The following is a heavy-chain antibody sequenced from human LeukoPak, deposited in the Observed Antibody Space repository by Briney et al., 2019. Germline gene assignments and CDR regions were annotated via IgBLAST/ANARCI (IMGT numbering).Heavy chain of an antibody. CDR1: GGTFSSYA. CDR3: ARESSGYCSGGSCDWFEP. Sequence: GASVKVSCKASGGTFSSYAISWVRQAPGQGLEWMGGIIPIFGTANYAQKFQGRVTITADKSTSTAYMELSSLRSEDTAVYYCARESSGYCSGGSCDWFEPWGQGTLVTVSS. D-gene: IGHD2-15*01. J-gene: IGHJ5*02. CDR2: IIPIFGTA. V-gene: IGHV1-69*06.